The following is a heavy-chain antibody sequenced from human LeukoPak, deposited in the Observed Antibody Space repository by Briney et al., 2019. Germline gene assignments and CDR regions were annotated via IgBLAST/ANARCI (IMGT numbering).Heavy chain of an antibody. V-gene: IGHV3-23*01. CDR1: GFAFSSYA. J-gene: IGHJ4*02. D-gene: IGHD3-22*01. CDR3: AKGLNYESSAAFDY. Sequence: GGSLRLSCTASGFAFSSYAMTWVRQAPGKGLEWVSGISGSGGSTYYADSVKGRFTISRDNSRNTLYLQMNSLIAADTAVYYCAKGLNYESSAAFDYWGQGTLVTVSS. CDR2: ISGSGGST.